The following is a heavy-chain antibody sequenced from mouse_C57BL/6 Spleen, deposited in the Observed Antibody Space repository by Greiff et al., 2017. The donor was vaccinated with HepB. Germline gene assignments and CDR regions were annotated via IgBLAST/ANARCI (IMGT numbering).Heavy chain of an antibody. CDR2: IDPSDSYT. CDR3: ARSHWDDYAMDY. J-gene: IGHJ4*01. D-gene: IGHD4-1*01. V-gene: IGHV1-50*01. Sequence: QVQLQQPGAELVKPGASVKLSCKASGYTFTSYWMQWVKQRPGQGLEWIGEIDPSDSYTNYNQKFKGKATLTVDTSSSTAYMQLSSLTSEDSAVYYCARSHWDDYAMDYWGQGTSVTVSS. CDR1: GYTFTSYW.